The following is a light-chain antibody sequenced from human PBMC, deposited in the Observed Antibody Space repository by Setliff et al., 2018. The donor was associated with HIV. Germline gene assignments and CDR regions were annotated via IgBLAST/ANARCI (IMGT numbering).Light chain of an antibody. CDR2: END. CDR3: QSYDSSVYG. Sequence: NFMLTQPHPVSESPGKTVTISCTCSSGSIASNYVQWYQQRPGSSPTTVIYENDQRPSGVPHRFSGSIDSSSNSASLTISGLKTEDEADYYCQSYDSSVYGVGSGTKV. V-gene: IGLV6-57*01. CDR1: SGSIASNY. J-gene: IGLJ1*01.